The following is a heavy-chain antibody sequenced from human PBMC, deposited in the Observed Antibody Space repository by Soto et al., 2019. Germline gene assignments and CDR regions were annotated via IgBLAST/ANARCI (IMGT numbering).Heavy chain of an antibody. CDR3: ARGQDYYDGSGYHNYGDWYFDL. J-gene: IGHJ2*01. V-gene: IGHV3-30-3*01. Sequence: QVQLVESGGDVVQPGRSLRLSCAASGFTFSSYAMHWVRQAPGKGLEWVAVISYDGSNEYYADSVKGRFTISRDNSKNXXYXKXXSLSAEDTAVYYCARGQDYYDGSGYHNYGDWYFDLWGRGTLVTVSS. CDR1: GFTFSSYA. CDR2: ISYDGSNE. D-gene: IGHD3-22*01.